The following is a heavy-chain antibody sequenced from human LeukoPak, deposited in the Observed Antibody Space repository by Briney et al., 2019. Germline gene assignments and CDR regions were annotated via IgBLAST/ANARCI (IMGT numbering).Heavy chain of an antibody. CDR1: GGSISSSSYY. V-gene: IGHV4-39*06. D-gene: IGHD3-3*01. CDR3: ARADDSAFDI. J-gene: IGHJ3*02. Sequence: SETLSLTCTVSGGSISSSSYYWGWIRQPPGKGLEWIGSIYYSGSTYYNPSLKSRVTISVDTSKNQFALKLSSVTAADTAVYYCARADDSAFDIWGQGTMVTVSS. CDR2: IYYSGST.